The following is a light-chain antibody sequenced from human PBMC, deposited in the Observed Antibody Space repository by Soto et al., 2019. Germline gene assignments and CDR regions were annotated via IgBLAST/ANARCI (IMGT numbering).Light chain of an antibody. V-gene: IGKV1-39*01. CDR3: QQTYSTPIT. CDR1: QIIVTY. CDR2: GAS. Sequence: DDQVTQSPSSLSASVGDRVTITCRTSQIIVTYLSWYQQRPGKAPTLLIYGASTLQSGVPARFSGSGSGTDFSLTINSLQPEDSATYYCQQTYSTPITFGRGTRLEIK. J-gene: IGKJ5*01.